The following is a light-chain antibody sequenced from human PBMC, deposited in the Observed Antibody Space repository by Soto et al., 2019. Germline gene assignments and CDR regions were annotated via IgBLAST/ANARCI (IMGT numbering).Light chain of an antibody. J-gene: IGLJ1*01. CDR3: SSYTSSSTLYV. V-gene: IGLV2-14*01. CDR2: DVS. Sequence: QSALTQPASVSGSPGQSITIPCTGTSSDVGGYNYVSWYQQYPGKAPKLMIYDVSNRPSGISNRFSGSKSGNTASLTISGLQAEDEADYYCSSYTSSSTLYVFGTGTKVTVL. CDR1: SSDVGGYNY.